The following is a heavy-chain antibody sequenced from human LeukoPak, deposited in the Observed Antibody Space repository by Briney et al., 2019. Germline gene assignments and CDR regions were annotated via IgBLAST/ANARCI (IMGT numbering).Heavy chain of an antibody. CDR2: INPSGGST. CDR3: AREPRYCSSTSCQLGAFDI. D-gene: IGHD2-2*01. Sequence: ASVKVSCKASGYTFTGYYMHWVRQAPGQGLEWMGIINPSGGSTSYAQKFQGRVTMTRDTSTSTVYMELSSLRSEDTAVYYCAREPRYCSSTSCQLGAFDIWGQGTMVTVSS. V-gene: IGHV1-46*01. CDR1: GYTFTGYY. J-gene: IGHJ3*02.